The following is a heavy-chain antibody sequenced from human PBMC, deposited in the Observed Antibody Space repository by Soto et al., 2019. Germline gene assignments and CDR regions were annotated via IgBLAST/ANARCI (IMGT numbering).Heavy chain of an antibody. CDR2: FDPEDGET. Sequence: EASVKVSCKVSGYTLTELSMHWVRQAPGKGLEWMGGFDPEDGETIYAQKFQGRVTMTEDTSTDTAYMELRSLRSGEPAVYYCATPLTSWLYPGIAAAGVSWRNYYYYGMDVWGQGTKVTVSS. CDR3: ATPLTSWLYPGIAAAGVSWRNYYYYGMDV. CDR1: GYTLTELS. J-gene: IGHJ6*02. D-gene: IGHD6-13*01. V-gene: IGHV1-24*01.